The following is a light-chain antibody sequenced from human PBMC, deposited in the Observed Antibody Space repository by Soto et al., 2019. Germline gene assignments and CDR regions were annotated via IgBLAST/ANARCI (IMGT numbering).Light chain of an antibody. CDR1: SSNIGSNY. V-gene: IGLV1-47*01. J-gene: IGLJ2*01. CDR3: AAWDDSLSGEV. Sequence: QAVVTQPPSASRTPGQRVTISCSGSSSNIGSNYVYWYQQLPGTAPKLLIYRNNQRPSGVPDRFSGSKSGTSASLAISGLRSEDEADYYCAAWDDSLSGEVFGGGTKLTVL. CDR2: RNN.